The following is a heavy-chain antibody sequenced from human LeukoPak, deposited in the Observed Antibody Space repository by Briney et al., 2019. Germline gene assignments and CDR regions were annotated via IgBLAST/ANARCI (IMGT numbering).Heavy chain of an antibody. D-gene: IGHD3-3*01. J-gene: IGHJ4*02. V-gene: IGHV3-7*01. CDR3: ARSYDFWSGSLNDY. Sequence: GGSLRLSCAASGFTFSSSWMSWVRQAPGKGLEWVANIKQDGSEKYYVGSVKGRFTISRDNSKNTLYLQMNSLRAEDTAVYYCARSYDFWSGSLNDYWGQGTLVTVSS. CDR2: IKQDGSEK. CDR1: GFTFSSSW.